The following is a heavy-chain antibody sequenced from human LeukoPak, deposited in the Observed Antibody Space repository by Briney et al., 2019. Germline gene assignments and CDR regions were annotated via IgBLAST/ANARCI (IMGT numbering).Heavy chain of an antibody. CDR3: ARALLGGYYGPDY. V-gene: IGHV4-34*01. D-gene: IGHD3-3*01. J-gene: IGHJ4*02. CDR2: INHSGST. Sequence: PSETLSLTCVVYGGSFSGYYWSWIRQPPGKGLEWIGEINHSGSTNYNPSLKSRVTISVDTSKNQFSLKMSSVTAADTAVYYCARALLGGYYGPDYWGQGTLVTVSS. CDR1: GGSFSGYY.